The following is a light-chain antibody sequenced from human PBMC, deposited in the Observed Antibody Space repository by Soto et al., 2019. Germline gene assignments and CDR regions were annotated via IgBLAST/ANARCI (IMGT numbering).Light chain of an antibody. V-gene: IGLV2-18*02. CDR1: SSDVGTYDR. CDR3: SSYAASTTLL. CDR2: EVH. J-gene: IGLJ2*01. Sequence: QSALTQPPSVSRSPGQSVTISCIGTSSDVGTYDRVSWYQAPPGTAPKLIIYEVHYRPSGVPDRFSGSKSGNTASLTISGLQAEDEADYYCSSYAASTTLLFGGGTKLTVL.